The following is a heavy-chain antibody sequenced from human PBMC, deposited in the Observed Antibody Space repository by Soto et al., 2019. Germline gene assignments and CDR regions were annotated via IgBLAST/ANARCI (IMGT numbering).Heavy chain of an antibody. Sequence: SETLSLTCTVSGGSISSSSYYWGWIRQPPGKGLEWIGSIYYSGSTYYNPSLKSRVTISVDTSKNQFSLKLSSVTAADTAVYYCARQTMVRGVPTFDYWGQGTLVTVSS. CDR2: IYYSGST. D-gene: IGHD3-10*01. CDR1: GGSISSSSYY. J-gene: IGHJ4*02. V-gene: IGHV4-39*01. CDR3: ARQTMVRGVPTFDY.